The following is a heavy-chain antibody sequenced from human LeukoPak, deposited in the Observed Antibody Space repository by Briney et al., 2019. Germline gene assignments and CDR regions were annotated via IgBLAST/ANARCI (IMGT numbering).Heavy chain of an antibody. D-gene: IGHD5-12*01. CDR1: GGSFSGYY. V-gene: IGHV4-34*01. CDR2: INHSGST. J-gene: IGHJ6*03. CDR3: ARGIIVATIGYYYYMDV. Sequence: SETLSLTCAVYGGSFSGYYWSWIRQPPGKGLEWIGEINHSGSTNYNPSLKSRVTISVDTSKNQFSLKLSSVTAADTAVYYCARGIIVATIGYYYYMDVWGKGTTVTVSS.